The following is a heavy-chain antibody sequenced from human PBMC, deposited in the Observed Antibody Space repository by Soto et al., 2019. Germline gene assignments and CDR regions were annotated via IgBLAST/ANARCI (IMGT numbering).Heavy chain of an antibody. V-gene: IGHV4-4*02. CDR3: ARDLVEGYGDPQDLLSSPTRRSTDL. J-gene: IGHJ2*01. CDR1: RGSLSSFNW. Sequence: ACAVSRGSLSSFNWSSSVRHTPEKRLEWIGEIYHSGTTNYNPSLKSRATISVDKSKNHFSLKLTSVTAADTAVYYCARDLVEGYGDPQDLLSSPTRRSTDL. CDR2: IYHSGTT. D-gene: IGHD4-17*01.